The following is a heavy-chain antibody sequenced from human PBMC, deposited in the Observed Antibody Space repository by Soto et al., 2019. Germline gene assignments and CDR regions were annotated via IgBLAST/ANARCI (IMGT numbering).Heavy chain of an antibody. D-gene: IGHD2-8*01. J-gene: IGHJ4*02. CDR2: ISYDGSNK. CDR1: GFTFSSYA. V-gene: IGHV3-30-3*01. CDR3: ARESQGYAIDY. Sequence: QVQLVESGGGVVQPGRSLRLSCAASGFTFSSYAMHWVRQAPGKGLERVAVISYDGSNKYYADSVKGRFTISRDNSKNTLYLQMNSLRAEDTAVYYCARESQGYAIDYWGQGTLVTVSS.